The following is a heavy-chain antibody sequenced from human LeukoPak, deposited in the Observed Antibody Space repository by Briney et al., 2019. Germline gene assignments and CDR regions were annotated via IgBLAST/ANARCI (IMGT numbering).Heavy chain of an antibody. CDR2: INHSGST. J-gene: IGHJ5*02. V-gene: IGHV4-34*01. Sequence: SETLSLTCAVYGGSFSGYYWSWIRQPPGKGLEWIGEINHSGSTNYNPSLKSRVTISVDTSKNQFSLKLSSVTAADTAVYYCARAIHCSGSSCYSFWFDPWGQGTLVTVSS. CDR1: GGSFSGYY. CDR3: ARAIHCSGSSCYSFWFDP. D-gene: IGHD2-15*01.